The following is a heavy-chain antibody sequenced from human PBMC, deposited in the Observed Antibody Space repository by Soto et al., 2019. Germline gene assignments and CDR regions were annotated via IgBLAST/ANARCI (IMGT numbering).Heavy chain of an antibody. V-gene: IGHV3-11*01. CDR1: GFTFSDYY. D-gene: IGHD3-16*01. J-gene: IGHJ4*02. CDR3: ARERREMIEVEGEFDY. Sequence: GGSLRLSCAASGFTFSDYYMSWIRQAPGKGLEWVSYISSSGSTIYYADSVKGRFTISRDNAKNSLYLQMNSLRAEDTAVYYCARERREMIEVEGEFDYWGQGTLVTVSS. CDR2: ISSSGSTI.